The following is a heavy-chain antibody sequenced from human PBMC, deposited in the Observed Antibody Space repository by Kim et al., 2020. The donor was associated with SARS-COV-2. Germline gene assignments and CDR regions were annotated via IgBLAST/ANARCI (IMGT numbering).Heavy chain of an antibody. Sequence: SVKGRFTISRDNSKNTLYLQMNSLRAEDTAVYYCARDLITMIVVVRGMDVWGQGTTVTVSS. D-gene: IGHD3-22*01. CDR3: ARDLITMIVVVRGMDV. J-gene: IGHJ6*02. V-gene: IGHV3-30*01.